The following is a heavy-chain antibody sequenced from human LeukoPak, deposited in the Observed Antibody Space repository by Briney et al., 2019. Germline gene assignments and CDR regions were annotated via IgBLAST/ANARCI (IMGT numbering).Heavy chain of an antibody. V-gene: IGHV4-38-2*02. CDR1: GGSISGPYS. D-gene: IGHD2-2*01. CDR2: IFHTGSA. J-gene: IGHJ5*02. CDR3: ARDPSSSRKNWFDP. Sequence: PSETLSLTCTVSGGSISGPYSWGWIRQPPGKGLEWIGNIFHTGSAYYNPSLKSRVTMSVDTSKKQFYLNLNSVTAADTAVYFCARDPSSSRKNWFDPWGQGTLVTVSS.